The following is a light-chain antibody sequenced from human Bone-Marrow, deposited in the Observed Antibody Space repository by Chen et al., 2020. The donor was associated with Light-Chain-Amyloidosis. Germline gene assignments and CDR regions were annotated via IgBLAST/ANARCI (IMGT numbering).Light chain of an antibody. CDR3: QTWDTDIRV. CDR2: LNGDGRH. CDR1: TEHSTYA. Sequence: QVVLTHSPSASAPLGASVKPTCTLSTEHSTYAIAWLQQQPEKGPRYLMKLNGDGRHTKGNGIPDRFSGSSSGAERYLTISSLQSEDEADYYCQTWDTDIRVFGGGTKLTVL. V-gene: IGLV4-69*01. J-gene: IGLJ3*02.